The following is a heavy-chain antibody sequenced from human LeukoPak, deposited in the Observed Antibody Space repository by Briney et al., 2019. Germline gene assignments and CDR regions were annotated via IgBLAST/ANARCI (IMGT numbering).Heavy chain of an antibody. J-gene: IGHJ4*02. V-gene: IGHV3-23*01. CDR2: ISGSGGST. Sequence: GGSLRLSCAASGFTFSSYSMNWVRQAPGKGLEWVSGISGSGGSTYSADSVKGRFTISRDNSKNTLYLQMNSLSAEDTAVYYCAKDSEWIHLWFDYWGQGTLVTVSS. CDR3: AKDSEWIHLWFDY. D-gene: IGHD5-18*01. CDR1: GFTFSSYS.